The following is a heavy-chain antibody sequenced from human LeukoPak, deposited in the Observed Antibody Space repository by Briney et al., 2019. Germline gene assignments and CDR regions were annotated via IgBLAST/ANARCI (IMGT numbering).Heavy chain of an antibody. CDR2: FDPEDGET. CDR1: GYTLTELS. D-gene: IGHD3-22*01. Sequence: ASVKVSCKVSGYTLTELSMHWVRQAPGKGLEWMGGFDPEDGETIYAQKLQGRVTMTTDTSTSTAYMELRSLRSDDTAVYYCARGAGKVIDPWGQGTLVTVSS. CDR3: ARGAGKVIDP. J-gene: IGHJ5*02. V-gene: IGHV1-24*01.